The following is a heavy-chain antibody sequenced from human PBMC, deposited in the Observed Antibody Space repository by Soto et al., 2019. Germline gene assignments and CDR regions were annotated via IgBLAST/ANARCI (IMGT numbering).Heavy chain of an antibody. CDR1: GFTFSSYV. CDR2: VSNDGSNK. V-gene: IGHV3-30*18. Sequence: QVQLVESGGGVVQPGRSLRLSCAASGFTFSSYVMHWVRQAPGKGLEWVAVVSNDGSNKDYADSLKGRFTISRENSKNTLYLQMNSLRAEDTAVYYCAKVLLTYNSGWYHPHFDYWGQGTLVTVSS. CDR3: AKVLLTYNSGWYHPHFDY. J-gene: IGHJ4*02. D-gene: IGHD6-19*01.